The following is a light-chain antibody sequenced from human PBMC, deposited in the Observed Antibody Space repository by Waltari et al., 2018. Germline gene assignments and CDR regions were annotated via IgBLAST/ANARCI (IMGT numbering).Light chain of an antibody. CDR3: SSYAGSFVV. CDR1: SSDVGGYNY. CDR2: EVT. J-gene: IGLJ2*01. Sequence: QSALTQPPSASGSPGQSVTISCTETSSDVGGYNYVTWYQKNPGKAPKLMIYEVTKRPSGVHDRFSGSKSGNTASLTVSGLQAEDQADYYRSSYAGSFVVFGGGTKLTVL. V-gene: IGLV2-8*01.